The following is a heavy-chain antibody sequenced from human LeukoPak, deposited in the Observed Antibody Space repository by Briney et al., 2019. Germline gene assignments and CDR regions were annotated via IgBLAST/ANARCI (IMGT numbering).Heavy chain of an antibody. CDR2: ISYDGSNK. D-gene: IGHD2-2*01. Sequence: GGSLRLSCAASGFTFSSYVMHWVRQAPGKGLEWVAVISYDGSNKYYADSVKGRFTISRDNSKNTLYLQMNSLRAEDTAVYYCARDTQYGYYGMDVWGQGTTVTVSS. V-gene: IGHV3-30-3*01. CDR3: ARDTQYGYYGMDV. J-gene: IGHJ6*02. CDR1: GFTFSSYV.